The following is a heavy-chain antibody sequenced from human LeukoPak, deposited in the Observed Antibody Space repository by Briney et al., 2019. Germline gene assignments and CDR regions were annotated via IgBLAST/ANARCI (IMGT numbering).Heavy chain of an antibody. Sequence: SETLSLTCTVSGGSISSGGYYWSWIRQHPGKGLEWIGYIYYSGSIYYNPSLKSRVTISVDTSKNQFSLKLSSVTAADTAVYYCARGYSSGWYEGIDWFDPWGQGTLVTVSS. CDR2: IYYSGSI. V-gene: IGHV4-31*03. J-gene: IGHJ5*02. CDR1: GGSISSGGYY. D-gene: IGHD6-19*01. CDR3: ARGYSSGWYEGIDWFDP.